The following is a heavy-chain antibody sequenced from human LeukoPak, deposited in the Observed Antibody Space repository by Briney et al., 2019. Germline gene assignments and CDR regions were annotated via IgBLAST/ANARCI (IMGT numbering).Heavy chain of an antibody. CDR3: ARDHNEYDFLSDAYLGYFDY. V-gene: IGHV4-4*07. CDR1: GGSISSYY. CDR2: IYTDGST. J-gene: IGHJ4*02. Sequence: SETLSLTCTVSGGSISSYYWGWIRQPAGKGLEWLGRIYTDGSTNYNPSLRRRISMSVDLSANQFTLRLSLVTAADTAIYYCARDHNEYDFLSDAYLGYFDYWGQGALVTVSS. D-gene: IGHD3-3*01.